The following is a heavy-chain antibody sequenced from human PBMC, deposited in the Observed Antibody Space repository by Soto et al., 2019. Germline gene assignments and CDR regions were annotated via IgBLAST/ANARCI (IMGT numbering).Heavy chain of an antibody. V-gene: IGHV3-23*01. CDR1: GFTFVNFG. J-gene: IGHJ4*02. CDR2: LTGNGGTT. D-gene: IGHD2-2*01. CDR3: ARGGQYQQPYQFDF. Sequence: PWGSLRLSCEASGFTFVNFGIIFVRHSPVKGLEWVSGLTGNGGTTYYADSVKGRFTISRDNSKNTLSLQMNSLRVDDTAVYYCARGGQYQQPYQFDFWGQGTLVTVSS.